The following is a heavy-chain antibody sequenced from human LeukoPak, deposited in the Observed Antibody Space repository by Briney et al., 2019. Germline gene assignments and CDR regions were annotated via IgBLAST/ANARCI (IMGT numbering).Heavy chain of an antibody. Sequence: PGGSLRLSCAASGFSFSTYALHWVRQAPGKGLEWVAVISFDGSSKNYADSVKGRLTISRDNSKNTLYLQMNSLRAEDTAIYYCAREGPRGNSQFDYWGQGTLVTVSS. CDR1: GFSFSTYA. J-gene: IGHJ4*02. CDR2: ISFDGSSK. V-gene: IGHV3-30-3*01. D-gene: IGHD2/OR15-2a*01. CDR3: AREGPRGNSQFDY.